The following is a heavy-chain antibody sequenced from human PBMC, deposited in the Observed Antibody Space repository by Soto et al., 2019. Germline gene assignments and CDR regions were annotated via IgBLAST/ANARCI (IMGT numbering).Heavy chain of an antibody. V-gene: IGHV3-74*01. J-gene: IGHJ5*02. CDR1: GFTFSNYW. Sequence: GGSLRLSCAASGFTFSNYWMHWVRQAPGKGLGWVSRIKADGSSTNYADSVKGRFTISRDNAKNTLYLVINSLRVEETAVYFCTRERFDPWGQGTLVTVSS. CDR3: TRERFDP. CDR2: IKADGSST.